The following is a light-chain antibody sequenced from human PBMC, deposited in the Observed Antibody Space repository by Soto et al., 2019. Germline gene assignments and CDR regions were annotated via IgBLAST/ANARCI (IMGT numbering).Light chain of an antibody. V-gene: IGKV1-5*03. CDR1: QNINSW. Sequence: DIQMTQSPSTLSASAGDRVTITCRASQNINSWLAWYQQKPGKAPKLLIHKASSLQSGVPSRFSGSGSGTEFTLTISSLDPDDFATYYCQQYNGYGRFGQGTKVDI. CDR3: QQYNGYGR. J-gene: IGKJ1*01. CDR2: KAS.